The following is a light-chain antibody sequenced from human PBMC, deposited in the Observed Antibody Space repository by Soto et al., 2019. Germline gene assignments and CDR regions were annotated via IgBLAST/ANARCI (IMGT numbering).Light chain of an antibody. CDR3: QQCYSTPPT. Sequence: DIQMTQSPSSLSASVGDRVTITCRASQSISRYSNWYQQKPGKAPKLLIYAASSLQSGVPSRFSGSGSGTDFTLTISSLQPEDFATYYCQQCYSTPPTFGQGTKVEIK. CDR2: AAS. CDR1: QSISRY. V-gene: IGKV1-39*01. J-gene: IGKJ1*01.